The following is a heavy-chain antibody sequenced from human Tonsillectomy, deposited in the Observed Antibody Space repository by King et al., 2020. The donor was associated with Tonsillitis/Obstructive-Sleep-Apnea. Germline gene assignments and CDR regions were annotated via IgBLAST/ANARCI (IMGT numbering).Heavy chain of an antibody. CDR2: IKSRTDGGTT. CDR1: GFIFTNAW. J-gene: IGHJ3*02. Sequence: VQLVESGGGLVKPGGSLRLSCAASGFIFTNAWMNWVRQAPGKGLEWVGRIKSRTDGGTTHYAAPVKGRFTISRDDSKNRLYLQMNSLKTEDTAVYYCTTDVVVPGAINAFDIWGQGAMVTVSS. V-gene: IGHV3-15*07. D-gene: IGHD2-2*01. CDR3: TTDVVVPGAINAFDI.